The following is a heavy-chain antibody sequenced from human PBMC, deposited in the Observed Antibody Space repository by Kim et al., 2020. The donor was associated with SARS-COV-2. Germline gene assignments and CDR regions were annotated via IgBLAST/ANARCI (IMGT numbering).Heavy chain of an antibody. CDR3: AGLYYDFWSGPRDYGMDV. Sequence: SETLSLTCAVYGGSFSGYYWSWIRQPPGKGLEWIGEINHSGSTNYNPSLKSRVTISVDTSKNQFSLKLSSVTAADTAVYYCAGLYYDFWSGPRDYGMDVWGQGTTVTVSS. J-gene: IGHJ6*02. D-gene: IGHD3-3*01. CDR2: INHSGST. V-gene: IGHV4-34*01. CDR1: GGSFSGYY.